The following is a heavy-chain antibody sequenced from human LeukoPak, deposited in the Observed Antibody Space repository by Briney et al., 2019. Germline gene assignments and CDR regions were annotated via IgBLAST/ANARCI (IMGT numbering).Heavy chain of an antibody. J-gene: IGHJ3*02. CDR1: GYTFTSYD. CDR3: LRAAAGIRDDAFDI. Sequence: GASVKVSCKASGYTFTSYDINRVRQATGHGLEWMGWMNPNSGNTGYAQKFQGRVTMTRDTSISTAYMELSRLRSDDTAVYFFLRAAAGIRDDAFDIWGQGTMVTVSS. CDR2: MNPNSGNT. V-gene: IGHV1-8*01. D-gene: IGHD6-25*01.